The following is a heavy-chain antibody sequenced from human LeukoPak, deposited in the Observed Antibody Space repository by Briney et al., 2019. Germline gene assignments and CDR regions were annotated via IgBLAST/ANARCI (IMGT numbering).Heavy chain of an antibody. CDR1: GGTFSTYA. J-gene: IGHJ4*02. V-gene: IGHV1-2*02. Sequence: PGASVKVSCKASGGTFSTYAISWVRQAPGQGLEWMGWINPNSGGINYAQKFQGRVTMTRDTSISTAYMELRSLRSDDTAVYYCARDREYCSSTSCYSLLDYWGQGTLVTVSS. CDR3: ARDREYCSSTSCYSLLDY. CDR2: INPNSGGI. D-gene: IGHD2-2*01.